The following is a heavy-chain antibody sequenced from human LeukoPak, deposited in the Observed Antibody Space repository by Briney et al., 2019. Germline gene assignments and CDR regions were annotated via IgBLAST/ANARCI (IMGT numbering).Heavy chain of an antibody. V-gene: IGHV1-8*01. CDR3: AAVLGVWIAAANP. Sequence: ASVKVSCKASGYTFTSYDINWVRQATGQGLEWMGWMNPNSGNTGYAQKFQGRVTMTRNTSISTAYMELSSLRSEDTAVYYCAAVLGVWIAAANPWGQGTLVTVSS. CDR2: MNPNSGNT. CDR1: GYTFTSYD. J-gene: IGHJ5*02. D-gene: IGHD6-13*01.